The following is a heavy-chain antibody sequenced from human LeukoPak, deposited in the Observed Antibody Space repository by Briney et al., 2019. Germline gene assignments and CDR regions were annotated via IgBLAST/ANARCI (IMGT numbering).Heavy chain of an antibody. D-gene: IGHD3-3*02. CDR3: ASALLDDYNYYMDA. J-gene: IGHJ6*03. Sequence: PGGSLRLSCAASGFTFSSYSMNWVRQAPGKGLEWVSSISRSSSNIYYADSVKGRFTISRDNAKNSLYLQMNSLRAEDTAVYYCASALLDDYNYYMDAWGKGTTVTVSS. V-gene: IGHV3-21*01. CDR2: ISRSSSNI. CDR1: GFTFSSYS.